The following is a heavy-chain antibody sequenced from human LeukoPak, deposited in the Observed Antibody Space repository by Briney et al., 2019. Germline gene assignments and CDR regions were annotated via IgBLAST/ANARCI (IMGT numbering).Heavy chain of an antibody. D-gene: IGHD3-10*01. CDR3: ARVRLSGDDAFDI. Sequence: ASVKVSCKASGYTFTSYGISWVRQAPGQGLEWMGWISAYNGNTNYAQRVQGRLTMTTDISTSTAYMDLRSLRSDDTAVYYCARVRLSGDDAFDIWGQGTMVTVSS. V-gene: IGHV1-18*01. J-gene: IGHJ3*02. CDR2: ISAYNGNT. CDR1: GYTFTSYG.